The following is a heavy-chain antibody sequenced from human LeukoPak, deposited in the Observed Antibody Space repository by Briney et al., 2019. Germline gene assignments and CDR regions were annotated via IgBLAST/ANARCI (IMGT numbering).Heavy chain of an antibody. D-gene: IGHD3-9*01. Sequence: PGGSLRLSCAASGFTFSSYAMHWVRQAPGKGLEWVAVISYDGSNKYYADSVKGRFTISRDNSKNTLYLQMNRLRAEDTAVYYCARGNPYYGFLTGPPGYWGQGTLVTVSS. V-gene: IGHV3-30-3*01. CDR3: ARGNPYYGFLTGPPGY. CDR2: ISYDGSNK. J-gene: IGHJ4*02. CDR1: GFTFSSYA.